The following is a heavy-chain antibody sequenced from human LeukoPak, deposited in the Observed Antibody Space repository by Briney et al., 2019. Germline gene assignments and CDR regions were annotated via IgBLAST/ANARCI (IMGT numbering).Heavy chain of an antibody. J-gene: IGHJ3*02. Sequence: PSQTLSLTCTVSGGSISSYYWSWIRQPPGKGLEWIGYIYYSGSTSYNPSLKSRVTISVDTSKKQFSLKLSSVTAADTAFYYCARYIVSYPHDAFDIWGQGTMVTVSS. CDR3: ARYIVSYPHDAFDI. CDR2: IYYSGST. V-gene: IGHV4-59*01. CDR1: GGSISSYY. D-gene: IGHD1-26*01.